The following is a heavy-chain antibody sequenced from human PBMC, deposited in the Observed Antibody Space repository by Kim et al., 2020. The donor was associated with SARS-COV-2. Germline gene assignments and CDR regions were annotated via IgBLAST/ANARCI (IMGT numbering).Heavy chain of an antibody. D-gene: IGHD6-19*01. V-gene: IGHV4-34*01. CDR3: ARTVAGTQYYYYYYGMDV. Sequence: KSRVTISVDTSKNQFSLKLSSVTAADTAVYYCARTVAGTQYYYYYYGMDVWGQGTTVTVSS. J-gene: IGHJ6*02.